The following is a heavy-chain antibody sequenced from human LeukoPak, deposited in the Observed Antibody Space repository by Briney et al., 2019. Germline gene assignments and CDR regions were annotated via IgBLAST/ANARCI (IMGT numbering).Heavy chain of an antibody. CDR1: GFTFSNNW. J-gene: IGHJ4*02. Sequence: GGSLRLSCVASGFTFSNNWMTWVRQTPGKGLEFLTNINQDGSVTNYADSVRGRFFTSRDNAKNSLYLQMNSLRAEDTAFYYCATDVLNGYFEYWGQGTRVTVPS. V-gene: IGHV3-7*01. CDR2: INQDGSVT. D-gene: IGHD2-8*01. CDR3: ATDVLNGYFEY.